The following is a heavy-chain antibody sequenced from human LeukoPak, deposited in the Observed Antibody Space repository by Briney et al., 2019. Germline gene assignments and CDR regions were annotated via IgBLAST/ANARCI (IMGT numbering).Heavy chain of an antibody. J-gene: IGHJ4*02. CDR3: ARGIRGYSYGCDY. V-gene: IGHV1-69*06. CDR2: IIPIFGTA. D-gene: IGHD5-18*01. Sequence: ASVKVSFKASGGTFISYAISWVRQAPGQGLEWMGGIIPIFGTANYAQKFQGRVTITADKSTSTAYMELSSLRSEDTAVYYCARGIRGYSYGCDYWGQGTLVTVSS. CDR1: GGTFISYA.